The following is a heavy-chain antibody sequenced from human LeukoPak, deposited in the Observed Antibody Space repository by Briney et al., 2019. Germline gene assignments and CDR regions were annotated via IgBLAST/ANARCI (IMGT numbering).Heavy chain of an antibody. CDR2: IIPIFGTA. J-gene: IGHJ6*04. CDR3: ARRAGGPYYYYYGMDV. CDR1: GGTFNSYA. D-gene: IGHD2-8*02. V-gene: IGHV1-69*06. Sequence: ASVKVSCKASGGTFNSYAISWVRQAPGQGLEWMGGIIPIFGTANYAQKFQGRVTITADKSTSTAYMELSSLRSEDTAVYYCARRAGGPYYYYYGMDVWGKGTTVTVSS.